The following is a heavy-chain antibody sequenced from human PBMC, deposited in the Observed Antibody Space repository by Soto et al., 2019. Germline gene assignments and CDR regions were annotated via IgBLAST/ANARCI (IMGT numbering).Heavy chain of an antibody. CDR1: GFNFSNYG. V-gene: IGHV3-21*01. CDR3: ARSDCTSTSCYVVWFDP. J-gene: IGHJ5*02. CDR2: ISSSRTYI. Sequence: EVQLVEAGGGLVKPGGSLRISCTASGFNFSNYGMNWVRQAPGKGLEWVSSISSSRTYISYADSVKGRFTISRDNAENSVYLQMNSLRADDTAVYYCARSDCTSTSCYVVWFDPWGQGTLVPVSS. D-gene: IGHD2-2*01.